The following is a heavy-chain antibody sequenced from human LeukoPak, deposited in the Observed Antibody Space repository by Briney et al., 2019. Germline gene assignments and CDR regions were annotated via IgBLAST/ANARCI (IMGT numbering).Heavy chain of an antibody. Sequence: SVKVSCKASGGTFSSYAISWVRQAPGQGLEWMEGIIPIFGTANYAQKFQGRVTITADESTSTAYMELSSLRSEDTAVYYCAIERDYGDSAHRGPFDYWGQGTLVTVSS. CDR2: IIPIFGTA. CDR3: AIERDYGDSAHRGPFDY. D-gene: IGHD4-17*01. V-gene: IGHV1-69*13. CDR1: GGTFSSYA. J-gene: IGHJ4*02.